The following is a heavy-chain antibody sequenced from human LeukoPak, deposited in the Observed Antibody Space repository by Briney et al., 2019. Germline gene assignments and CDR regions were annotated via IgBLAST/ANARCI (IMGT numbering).Heavy chain of an antibody. CDR1: GFTFSNYA. D-gene: IGHD5/OR15-5a*01. CDR2: ISGPAGSW. CDR3: AKKVGLVSAPLYYFDV. V-gene: IGHV3-23*01. J-gene: IGHJ4*02. Sequence: GGSLRLSCAASGFTFSNYAMSWVRLAPGKGLEWVSAISGPAGSWDYADVVKGRFTISRDNSKNTLFLQMNSLSPEDTAIYYCAKKVGLVSAPLYYFDVWGQATLVTVSS.